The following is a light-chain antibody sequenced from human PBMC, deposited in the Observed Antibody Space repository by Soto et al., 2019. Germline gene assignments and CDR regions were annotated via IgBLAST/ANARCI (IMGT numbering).Light chain of an antibody. J-gene: IGKJ4*01. CDR1: QSISTW. Sequence: DIQMTQSPSTLSASVGDRVTITCRASQSISTWLAWYQQKPGKAPTLLIYKASNLEGGVTSRFSGSGSGTDFNITTSSLKPDDFATYYCQQYNTYPLTFGGGTTVEIK. CDR3: QQYNTYPLT. V-gene: IGKV1-5*03. CDR2: KAS.